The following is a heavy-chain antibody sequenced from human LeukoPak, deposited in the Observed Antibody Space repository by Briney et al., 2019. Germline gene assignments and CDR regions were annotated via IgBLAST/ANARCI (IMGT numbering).Heavy chain of an antibody. CDR3: ARDDHDYYDSSGYYWLSAFDI. Sequence: PSENLSRNCTVSGYSISSGYYWGWIRQPPGKGLEWIGSIYHSGSTYYNPSLKSRVTISVDTSKNQFSLKLSSVTAADTAVYYCARDDHDYYDSSGYYWLSAFDIWGQGTMVTVSS. J-gene: IGHJ3*02. V-gene: IGHV4-38-2*02. D-gene: IGHD3-22*01. CDR1: GYSISSGYY. CDR2: IYHSGST.